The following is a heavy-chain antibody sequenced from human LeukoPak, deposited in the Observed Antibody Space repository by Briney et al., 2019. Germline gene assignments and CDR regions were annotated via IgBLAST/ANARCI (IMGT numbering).Heavy chain of an antibody. CDR1: GYTFTSYA. CDR3: ARDHCSSTSCYTGYYYGMDV. V-gene: IGHV1-3*01. CDR2: INAGNGST. Sequence: GASVKVSCKASGYTFTSYAMHWVRQAPGQRLEWMGWINAGNGSTKYSQKFQGRVTITRDTSASTAYMELSSLRSEDTAVYYCARDHCSSTSCYTGYYYGMDVWGKGTTVTVSS. J-gene: IGHJ6*04. D-gene: IGHD2-2*02.